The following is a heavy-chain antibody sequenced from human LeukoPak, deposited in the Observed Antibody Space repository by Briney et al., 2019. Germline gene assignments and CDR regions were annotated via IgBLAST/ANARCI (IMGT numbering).Heavy chain of an antibody. J-gene: IGHJ4*02. D-gene: IGHD2-8*02. CDR3: TTTRSGAY. Sequence: GGPLRLPCAASGLIFSSYRMLCLRQAPGKAVEWVGRVISKADGGTTDYAATVQGRFNISRDDSKNTLDLQMNSLKAEDTAVYYCTTTRSGAYWGQGTLVTVSS. V-gene: IGHV3-15*01. CDR1: GLIFSSYR. CDR2: VISKADGGTT.